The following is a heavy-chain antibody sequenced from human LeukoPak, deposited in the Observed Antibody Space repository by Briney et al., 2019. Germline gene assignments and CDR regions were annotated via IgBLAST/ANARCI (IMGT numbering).Heavy chain of an antibody. J-gene: IGHJ4*02. V-gene: IGHV4-39*01. Sequence: PSETLSLTCTVSGASISSYYWGWIRQPPGKGLEWIGSIYYSGRTYYNPSLKSRVTISVDTSKNQFSLKLSSVTAADTAVYYCARLEVAGINDYWGQGTLVTVSS. D-gene: IGHD6-19*01. CDR1: GASISSYY. CDR2: IYYSGRT. CDR3: ARLEVAGINDY.